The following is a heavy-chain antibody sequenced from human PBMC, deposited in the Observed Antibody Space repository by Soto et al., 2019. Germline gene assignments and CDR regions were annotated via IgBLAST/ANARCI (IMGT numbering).Heavy chain of an antibody. CDR3: ARDFYGGYTYGPGDY. V-gene: IGHV3-7*01. Sequence: EVQLVESGGGLVQPGGSLRLSCAASGFMFSAYAMSWVRQAPGKGLEWVANIHGDGGKIYYVDSVKGRFTISRDNAKRSLYLQRNSLRAEDTAVYYCARDFYGGYTYGPGDYWGQGALVAVSS. CDR1: GFMFSAYA. D-gene: IGHD5-18*01. CDR2: IHGDGGKI. J-gene: IGHJ4*02.